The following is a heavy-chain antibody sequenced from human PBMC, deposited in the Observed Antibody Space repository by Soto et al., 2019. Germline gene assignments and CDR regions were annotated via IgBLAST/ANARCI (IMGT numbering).Heavy chain of an antibody. J-gene: IGHJ6*02. CDR1: GGTFSSHS. CDR2: TIHTFGPA. CDR3: ATGSFTSTGGRIGYHYNAMDV. D-gene: IGHD1-1*01. Sequence: ASVKVSCKSSGGTFSSHSINWVRQAPGQGLEWMGGTIHTFGPANYAKTFQGRVTITADESTTTAYMELSSLTSEDTAVYYCATGSFTSTGGRIGYHYNAMDVWGQGTTVTVSS. V-gene: IGHV1-69*13.